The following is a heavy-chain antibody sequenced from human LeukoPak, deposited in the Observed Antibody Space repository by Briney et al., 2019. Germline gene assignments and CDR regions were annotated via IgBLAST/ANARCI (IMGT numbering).Heavy chain of an antibody. D-gene: IGHD3-22*01. V-gene: IGHV4-34*01. J-gene: IGHJ4*02. CDR2: INHSGST. Sequence: PSETLSLTCAVYGGSFSGYYWSWIRQPPGKGLEWIGEINHSGSTNYNPSLKSRVTISVDTSKNQFSLKLSSVTAADTAVYYCARLPIYYYDSSGYFPPWGQGTLVTVSS. CDR3: ARLPIYYYDSSGYFPP. CDR1: GGSFSGYY.